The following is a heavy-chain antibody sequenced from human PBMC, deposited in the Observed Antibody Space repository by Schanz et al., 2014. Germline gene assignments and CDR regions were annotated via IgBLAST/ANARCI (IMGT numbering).Heavy chain of an antibody. J-gene: IGHJ6*03. CDR3: ARLGTGMAVAGSVIDSYYYYMDV. CDR2: MNPNSGNT. Sequence: QVQLVQSGAEVKKPGSSVKVSCKASRSTFSSYTISWVRQAPGQGLEWMGWMNPNSGNTGYAQKFQGRVTMTRNTSISTAYMELSSLRSEDTAVYYCARLGTGMAVAGSVIDSYYYYMDVWGEGTTVTVSS. CDR1: RSTFSSYT. V-gene: IGHV1-8*02. D-gene: IGHD6-19*01.